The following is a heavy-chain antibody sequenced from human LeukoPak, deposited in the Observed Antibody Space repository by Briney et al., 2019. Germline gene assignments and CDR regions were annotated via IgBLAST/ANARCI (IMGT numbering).Heavy chain of an antibody. CDR2: IYYGGST. D-gene: IGHD6-19*01. V-gene: IGHV4-59*01. Sequence: SETLSLTCTVSGGSISYYYWTWIRQPPGRGLEWIGYIYYGGSTNYNPSLKRRLTISVDTSKNQFSLRLASVTAADTAVYYCARVTPGGYNSGWYGYYFDYWGQGTLVTVSS. CDR1: GGSISYYY. J-gene: IGHJ4*02. CDR3: ARVTPGGYNSGWYGYYFDY.